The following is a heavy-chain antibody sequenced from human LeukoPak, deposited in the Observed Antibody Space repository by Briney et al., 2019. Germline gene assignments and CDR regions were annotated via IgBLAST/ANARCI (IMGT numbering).Heavy chain of an antibody. CDR2: IKQDGSEK. J-gene: IGHJ2*01. CDR3: ARAEWSNWYFDL. D-gene: IGHD3-3*01. CDR1: GFTFSTYW. Sequence: GGSLRLSCAASGFTFSTYWMNWVRQAPGKGLEWVANIKQDGSEKYYVDSVKGRFTLSRDSAKNSLYLQMNSLRAEDTAVYYCARAEWSNWYFDLWGRGTLVTVPS. V-gene: IGHV3-7*03.